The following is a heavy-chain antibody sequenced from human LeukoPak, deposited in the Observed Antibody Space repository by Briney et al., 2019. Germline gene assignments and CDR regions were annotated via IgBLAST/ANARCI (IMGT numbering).Heavy chain of an antibody. V-gene: IGHV3-11*06. D-gene: IGHD5-12*01. CDR3: ARAHPPSGYDLGDFDY. CDR2: ISSSSSYT. J-gene: IGHJ4*02. CDR1: GFTFSDYY. Sequence: GGSLTLSCAASGFTFSDYYMSRIRQAPGKGLEWVSYISSSSSYTNYADSVKGRFTISRDNAKNSLYLQMNSLRAEDTAVYYCARAHPPSGYDLGDFDYRGQGTLVTASS.